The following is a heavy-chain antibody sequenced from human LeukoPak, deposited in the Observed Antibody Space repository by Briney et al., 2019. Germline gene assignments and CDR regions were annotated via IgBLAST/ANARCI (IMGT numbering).Heavy chain of an antibody. V-gene: IGHV4-59*08. D-gene: IGHD1-26*01. CDR3: ARQGVGATEGAFDI. CDR1: GGSISSYY. CDR2: IYYSGRT. J-gene: IGHJ3*02. Sequence: SETLSLTCTVSGGSISSYYWSWIRQPPGKGLEWIGYIYYSGRTNYNPSLKSRVTISVDTSKNQFSLKLSSVTAADTAVYYCARQGVGATEGAFDIWGQGTMVTVSS.